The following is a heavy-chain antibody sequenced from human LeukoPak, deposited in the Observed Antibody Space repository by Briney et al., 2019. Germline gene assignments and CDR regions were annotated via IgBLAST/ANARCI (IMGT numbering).Heavy chain of an antibody. CDR1: GYTLTDYY. CDR3: ARGLKGVLSGVVIY. CDR2: INPNSGGT. V-gene: IGHV1-2*06. D-gene: IGHD3-3*01. Sequence: ASVKVSCKASGYTLTDYYIHWLRQAPGQGLEWMGRINPNSGGTLYAQIFQGRVTMTRDTSISTAYMELSRLRSDDTAVYYCARGLKGVLSGVVIYWGQGTLVTVSS. J-gene: IGHJ4*02.